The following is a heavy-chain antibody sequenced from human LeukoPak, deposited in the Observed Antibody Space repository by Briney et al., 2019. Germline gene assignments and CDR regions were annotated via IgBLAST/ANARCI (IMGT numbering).Heavy chain of an antibody. V-gene: IGHV4-38-2*02. D-gene: IGHD3-16*02. CDR3: ARDSAGLYRYYYMDV. Sequence: SETLSLTCTVSGYSISSGYYWGWVRQPPGKGLEWIGSIYHRGSTSYNPSLKSRVTISIDTSKNQFSLMLTSVTAADTAIYYCARDSAGLYRYYYMDVWGKGATVTVSS. CDR2: IYHRGST. CDR1: GYSISSGYY. J-gene: IGHJ6*03.